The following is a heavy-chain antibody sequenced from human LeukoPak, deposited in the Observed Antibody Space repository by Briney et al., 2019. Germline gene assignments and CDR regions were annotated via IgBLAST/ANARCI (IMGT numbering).Heavy chain of an antibody. V-gene: IGHV1-2*02. J-gene: IGHJ4*02. CDR3: ARDAASGSYYRWDDY. Sequence: ASVKVSCKASGYTFTGYYMHWVRQAPGQGLEWMGWINPNSGGTNYAQKFQGRVTMTRDTSISTAYMELSRLRSDDTAVYYCARDAASGSYYRWDDYWGQGTLVTVSS. D-gene: IGHD1-26*01. CDR2: INPNSGGT. CDR1: GYTFTGYY.